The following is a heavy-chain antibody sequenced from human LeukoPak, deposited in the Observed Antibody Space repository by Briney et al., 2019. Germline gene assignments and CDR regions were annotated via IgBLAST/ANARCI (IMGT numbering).Heavy chain of an antibody. CDR3: ARGSMIVGIPLDY. Sequence: ASVKVSCKASGYTFTSYDINWVRQATGQELEWMGWMNPNSGNTGYAQKFQGRVTMTRNTSISTAYMELSSLRSEDTAVYYCARGSMIVGIPLDYWGQGTLVTVSS. J-gene: IGHJ4*02. V-gene: IGHV1-8*01. D-gene: IGHD3-22*01. CDR2: MNPNSGNT. CDR1: GYTFTSYD.